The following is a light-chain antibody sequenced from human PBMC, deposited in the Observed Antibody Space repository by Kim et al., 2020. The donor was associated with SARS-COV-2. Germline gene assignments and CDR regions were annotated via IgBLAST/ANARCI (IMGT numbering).Light chain of an antibody. CDR1: QDISSW. Sequence: DIQMTQSPSSVSASVGDRVTITCRASQDISSWLGWYQQKPGKAPKVLIYEASNLQSGVPSRFSGSGSGTDFTLTINSLQPEDFATYYCKQTHSFPLTFGGGTKVDIK. CDR3: KQTHSFPLT. CDR2: EAS. J-gene: IGKJ4*01. V-gene: IGKV1D-12*01.